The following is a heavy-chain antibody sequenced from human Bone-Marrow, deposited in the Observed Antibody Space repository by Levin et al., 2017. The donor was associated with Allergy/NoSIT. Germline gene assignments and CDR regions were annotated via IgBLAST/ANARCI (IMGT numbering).Heavy chain of an antibody. CDR3: ARGDVWGSYPFDY. CDR2: LYAGGTT. Sequence: GGSLRLSCAASGFSVSSNYMAWVRQRPGKGLECVSVLYAGGTTNYADSLKGRFTISRDTSKNTLNLQMNSLRVEDTAIYYCARGDVWGSYPFDYWGQGTRVTVSS. V-gene: IGHV3-53*01. J-gene: IGHJ4*02. D-gene: IGHD3-16*02. CDR1: GFSVSSNY.